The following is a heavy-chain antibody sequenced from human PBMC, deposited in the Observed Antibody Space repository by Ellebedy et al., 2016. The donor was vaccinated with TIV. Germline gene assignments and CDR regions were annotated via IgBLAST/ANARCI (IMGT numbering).Heavy chain of an antibody. Sequence: GESLKTSCAAAGLTFSSYDMHWVRQGTGKGLEWVSAIGTAGDTYYPGSVKGRVTIYRENAKNSLYLQITSLRAEDTAVYYCARVRCGDTAVDYWGQGTPVTVSS. CDR1: GLTFSSYD. CDR3: ARVRCGDTAVDY. V-gene: IGHV3-13*01. J-gene: IGHJ4*03. D-gene: IGHD2-21*01. CDR2: IGTAGDT.